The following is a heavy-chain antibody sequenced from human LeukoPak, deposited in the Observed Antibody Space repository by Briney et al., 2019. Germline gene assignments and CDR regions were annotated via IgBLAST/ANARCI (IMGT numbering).Heavy chain of an antibody. CDR3: ARDSIGGRGAFDI. CDR1: GFTFSSYS. J-gene: IGHJ3*02. CDR2: ISSSSSYI. D-gene: IGHD2/OR15-2a*01. Sequence: GGSLRLSCAASGFTFSSYSMNWVRQAPGKGLGWVSSISSSSSYIYYADSVKGRFTISRDNAKNSLYLQMNSLRAEDTAVYYCARDSIGGRGAFDIWGQGTMVTVSS. V-gene: IGHV3-21*01.